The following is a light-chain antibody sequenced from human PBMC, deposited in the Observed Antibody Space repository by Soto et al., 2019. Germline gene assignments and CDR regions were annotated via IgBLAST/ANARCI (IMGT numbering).Light chain of an antibody. CDR3: EQYSIYPYT. J-gene: IGKJ2*01. Sequence: DIQMTQSPSTLSASVGDRVSITCRASQSISNWLAWYQQKPGKAPKLLISKASDLQSGVPSTFRGSGSGTEFTLTSTILWPDDFATYFCEQYSIYPYTFGQGTKLDLK. CDR2: KAS. V-gene: IGKV1-5*03. CDR1: QSISNW.